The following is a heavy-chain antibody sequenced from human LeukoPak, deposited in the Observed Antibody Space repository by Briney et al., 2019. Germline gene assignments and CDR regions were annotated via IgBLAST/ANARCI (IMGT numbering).Heavy chain of an antibody. CDR2: IYYSGRT. CDR3: ARWADFWSGYSDY. V-gene: IGHV4-59*01. J-gene: IGHJ4*02. Sequence: SETLSLTCTISGGSISSYYWSWIRQPPGKGLEWIGYIYYSGRTNYNPSLKSRVTISVDTSKNQFSLQLSSVTAADTAVYYCARWADFWSGYSDYWGQGTLVTVSS. CDR1: GGSISSYY. D-gene: IGHD3-3*01.